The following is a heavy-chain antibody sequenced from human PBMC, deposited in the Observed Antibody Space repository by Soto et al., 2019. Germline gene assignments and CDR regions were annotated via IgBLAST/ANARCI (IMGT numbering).Heavy chain of an antibody. D-gene: IGHD1-20*01. CDR1: GFTFSNYA. J-gene: IGHJ1*01. V-gene: IGHV1-3*01. Sequence: AAVKDSCKASGFTFSNYAIHWVCQAAGQRLEWMGWINSCTGDTKYSQEFQSRVTITRDTSASTAYMELSSLRSEDTAVFCCATIIAGNVHGGQGALVTVSS. CDR3: ATIIAGNVH. CDR2: INSCTGDT.